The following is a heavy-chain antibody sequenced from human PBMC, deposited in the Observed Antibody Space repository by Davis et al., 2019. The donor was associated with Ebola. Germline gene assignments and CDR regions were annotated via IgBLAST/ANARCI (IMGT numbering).Heavy chain of an antibody. CDR1: GFTFSNYG. CDR2: LSVLGDAT. D-gene: IGHD3-10*01. J-gene: IGHJ4*02. V-gene: IGHV3-23*01. Sequence: PGGSLRPSCAASGFTFSNYGMTWVRQAPGKGLEWVSSLSVLGDATYHADSVKCRFTIPRNNSKNALYLQMTRLRVEDTATYYCAKDMDSGFWCRDFDYWGQGTLVTVSS. CDR3: AKDMDSGFWCRDFDY.